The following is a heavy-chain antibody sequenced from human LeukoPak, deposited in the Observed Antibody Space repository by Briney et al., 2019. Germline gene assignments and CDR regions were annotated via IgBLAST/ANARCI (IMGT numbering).Heavy chain of an antibody. Sequence: GRSLRLSCAASGFTFSSYAMHWVRQAPGKGLEWVAVISYDGSNKYYADSVKGRFTISRDNSKNTLYLQMNSLRAEDTAVYYCARDAAGYYYHMDVWGKGTTVTVSS. CDR3: ARDAAGYYYHMDV. V-gene: IGHV3-30*04. CDR1: GFTFSSYA. D-gene: IGHD6-13*01. CDR2: ISYDGSNK. J-gene: IGHJ6*03.